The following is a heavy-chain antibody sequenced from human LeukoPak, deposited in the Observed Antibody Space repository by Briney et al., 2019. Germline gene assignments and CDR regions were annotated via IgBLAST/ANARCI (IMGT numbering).Heavy chain of an antibody. CDR1: GGSISSYY. J-gene: IGHJ4*02. CDR2: IYYCGTT. CDR3: AGGSGLPHFDY. Sequence: SETLSLTCPGSGGSISSYYWSGIRQPPGKGLAGIGCIYYCGTTNHNPSLKSRVTISVDTSKNQFSLKLTSVTAADTAVYYCAGGSGLPHFDYWGQGTLVTVSS. D-gene: IGHD3-10*01. V-gene: IGHV4-59*01.